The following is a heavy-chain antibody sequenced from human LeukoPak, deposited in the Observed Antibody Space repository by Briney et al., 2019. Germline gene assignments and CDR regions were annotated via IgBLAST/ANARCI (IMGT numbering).Heavy chain of an antibody. D-gene: IGHD1-7*01. CDR1: GITFSSYA. Sequence: GGSLRLSCAASGITFSSYAMSWVRQAPGKGLEWVSAISGSGGSTYYADSVKGRFTISRDNSKNTLYLQMNSLRAEDTAVYYCAKDSYPLELELTGTTDYWGQGTLVTVSS. V-gene: IGHV3-23*01. J-gene: IGHJ4*02. CDR2: ISGSGGST. CDR3: AKDSYPLELELTGTTDY.